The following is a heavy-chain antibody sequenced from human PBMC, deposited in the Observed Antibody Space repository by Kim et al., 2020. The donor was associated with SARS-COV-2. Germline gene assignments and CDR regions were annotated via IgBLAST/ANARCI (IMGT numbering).Heavy chain of an antibody. CDR3: ARIAAAGRVLGLYYFDY. D-gene: IGHD6-13*01. J-gene: IGHJ4*02. V-gene: IGHV3-30*03. CDR2: ISYDGSNK. Sequence: GGSLRLSCAASGFTFSSYGMHWVRQAPGKGLEWVAVISYDGSNKYYADSVKGRFTISRDNSKNTLYLQMNSLRAEDTAVYYCARIAAAGRVLGLYYFDYWGQGTLVTVSS. CDR1: GFTFSSYG.